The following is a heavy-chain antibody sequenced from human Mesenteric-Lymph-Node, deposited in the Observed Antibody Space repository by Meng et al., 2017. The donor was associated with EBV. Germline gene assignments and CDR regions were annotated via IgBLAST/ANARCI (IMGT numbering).Heavy chain of an antibody. D-gene: IGHD1/OR15-1a*01. CDR1: GFSLGTDG. CDR2: ISSSSSNK. CDR3: ASDQQVPFAY. Sequence: EVQLVESGGGLVKPGGSLRLSCTASGFSLGTDGMNWVRQAPGKGLEWVSSISSSSSNKYYTDSVKGRFTISRDNAKNSLYLQMNSLRAEDTAIYYCASDQQVPFAYWGQGTMVTVSS. J-gene: IGHJ4*02. V-gene: IGHV3-21*06.